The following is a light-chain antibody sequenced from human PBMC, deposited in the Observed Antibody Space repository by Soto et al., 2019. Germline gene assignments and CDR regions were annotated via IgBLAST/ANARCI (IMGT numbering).Light chain of an antibody. CDR1: QTISIY. CDR3: QQGYSAPQT. CDR2: LAS. V-gene: IGKV1-39*01. J-gene: IGKJ1*01. Sequence: DIQMTQSPSSLSASVGDRVTITCRASQTISIYLHWYQQSPGKAPNLLIYLASNLQSGVPSRFSGSGSGTDFTLTISSLQPEDFATYYCQQGYSAPQTFGQGTKVEIK.